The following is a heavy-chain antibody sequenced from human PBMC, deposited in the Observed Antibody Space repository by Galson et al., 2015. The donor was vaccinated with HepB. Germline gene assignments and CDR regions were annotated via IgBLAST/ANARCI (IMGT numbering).Heavy chain of an antibody. CDR1: GGSISSGSYY. CDR2: IYTCGST. V-gene: IGHV4-61*02. Sequence: TLSLTCTVSGGSISSGSYYWSWIRQPAGKGLEWIGRIYTCGSTNYNPSLKSRVTISVDASKNQFSLKLSSVTAADTAVYYCARTEYSYGPYNWFDPWGQGTLVTVSS. CDR3: ARTEYSYGPYNWFDP. D-gene: IGHD5-18*01. J-gene: IGHJ5*02.